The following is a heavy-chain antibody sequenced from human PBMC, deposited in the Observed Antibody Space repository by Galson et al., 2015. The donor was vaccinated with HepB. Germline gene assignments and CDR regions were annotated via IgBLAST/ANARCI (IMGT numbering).Heavy chain of an antibody. CDR3: SMGYSYGSQAFEI. CDR1: GDSVSRGNAA. D-gene: IGHD5-12*01. Sequence: CAISGDSVSRGNAAWNWIRQSPSRSLEWLGRTYYRSKWYSDYAESVKGRISVNPDSSSNQFSLQLNSVIPEDTAVYYCSMGYSYGSQAFEIWGQGTLVTVSS. V-gene: IGHV6-1*01. J-gene: IGHJ3*02. CDR2: TYYRSKWYS.